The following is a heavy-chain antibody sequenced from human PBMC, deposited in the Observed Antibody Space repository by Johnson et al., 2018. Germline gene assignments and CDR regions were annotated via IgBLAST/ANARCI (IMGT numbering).Heavy chain of an antibody. Sequence: ESGGGVVQPGRSLRLSCAASGFTFSRSGMHWVRQAPGKGLEWVAVIWSDGSNEGYADSVKGRYTISRDNSKNTLYLQMNSLRGEDTDVYHCARDEGGSPFDVWGQGTMVTVSS. CDR1: GFTFSRSG. J-gene: IGHJ3*01. CDR3: ARDEGGSPFDV. D-gene: IGHD3-16*01. CDR2: IWSDGSNE. V-gene: IGHV3-33*01.